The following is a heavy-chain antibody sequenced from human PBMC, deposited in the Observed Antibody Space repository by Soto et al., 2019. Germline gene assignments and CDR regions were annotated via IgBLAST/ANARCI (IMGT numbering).Heavy chain of an antibody. CDR1: GYTFASYG. Sequence: QVQLVQSGAEVRRPGASVKVSCEASGYTFASYGISWVRQAPGQGLEWMGWISAYNGNTNYAHKLQGRVTMTTETSTTTAYMELRSLRSDDTAVYYCARAVGYSYGFDYWGQGTLVTVSS. V-gene: IGHV1-18*01. CDR2: ISAYNGNT. J-gene: IGHJ4*02. D-gene: IGHD5-18*01. CDR3: ARAVGYSYGFDY.